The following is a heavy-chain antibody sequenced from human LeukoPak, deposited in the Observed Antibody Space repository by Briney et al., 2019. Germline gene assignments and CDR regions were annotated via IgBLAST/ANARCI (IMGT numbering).Heavy chain of an antibody. CDR1: GLTFSNYG. CDR3: ARAGDYGGNSGVY. CDR2: IWYDGSNK. V-gene: IGHV3-33*01. J-gene: IGHJ4*02. Sequence: TGGSLRLSCAASGLTFSNYGMHWVRQAPGKGLEWVAVIWYDGSNKYYADSVKGRFTISRDNSKNTLYLQMNSLRAEDTAAYYCARAGDYGGNSGVYWGQGTLVTVSS. D-gene: IGHD4-23*01.